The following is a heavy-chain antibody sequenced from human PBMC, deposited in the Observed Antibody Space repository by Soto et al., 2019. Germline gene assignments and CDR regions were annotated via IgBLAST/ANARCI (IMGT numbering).Heavy chain of an antibody. D-gene: IGHD5-12*01. J-gene: IGHJ4*02. CDR2: ISSSSSTI. Sequence: GRSMRLPWAAAGFTFSSYWMHCVLQAPGKGLEWVSCISSSSSTINYADSVKGRFTISRDNAKNSLYLQMNSLRDEDTAVYYCARDRHTRGYSGYDVDYWGQGTLVTVSS. CDR1: GFTFSSYW. CDR3: ARDRHTRGYSGYDVDY. V-gene: IGHV3-48*02.